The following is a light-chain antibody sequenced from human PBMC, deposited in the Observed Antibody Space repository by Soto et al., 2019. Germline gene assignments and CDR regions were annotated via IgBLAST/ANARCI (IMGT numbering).Light chain of an antibody. CDR1: QSVGSN. CDR2: GES. J-gene: IGKJ3*01. CDR3: QQYQNWPLT. V-gene: IGKV3-15*01. Sequence: EIVMTQSPATLSVSPGERATLSCRASQSVGSNLAWYQQKPGQAPSLLIYGESTRATAFPARFSGSGSGTEFTLTISSLQSGDFAMYFCQQYQNWPLTFDPGTKVEVK.